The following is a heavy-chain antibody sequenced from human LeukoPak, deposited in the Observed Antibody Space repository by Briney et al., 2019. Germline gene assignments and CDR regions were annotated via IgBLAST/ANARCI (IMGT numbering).Heavy chain of an antibody. V-gene: IGHV3-30*02. CDR1: GFTFSSYG. CDR3: ARGGGYSGRHIDY. D-gene: IGHD1-26*01. Sequence: PGGSLRLSCAASGFTFSSYGMHWVRQAPGKGLEWVAFIRYDGSNKYYADSVKGRFTISRDNSKNTLYLQMNSLRAEDTAVYYCARGGGYSGRHIDYWGQGTLVTVSS. J-gene: IGHJ4*02. CDR2: IRYDGSNK.